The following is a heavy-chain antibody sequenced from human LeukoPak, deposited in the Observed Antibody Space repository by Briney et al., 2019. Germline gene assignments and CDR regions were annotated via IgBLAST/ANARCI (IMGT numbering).Heavy chain of an antibody. V-gene: IGHV1-69*13. D-gene: IGHD1-7*01. Sequence: SVKVSCKASGGTFSSYAISWVRQAPGQGLEWMGGIIPIFGTANYAQKFQGRVTITADESTSTAYMELSSLRSEDTAVYYCARKYNWNSKLDWFDPWGQGTLVTVSS. CDR3: ARKYNWNSKLDWFDP. J-gene: IGHJ5*02. CDR1: GGTFSSYA. CDR2: IIPIFGTA.